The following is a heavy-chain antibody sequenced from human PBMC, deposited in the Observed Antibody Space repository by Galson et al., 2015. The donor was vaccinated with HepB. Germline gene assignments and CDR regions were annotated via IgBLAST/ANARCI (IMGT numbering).Heavy chain of an antibody. V-gene: IGHV3-11*01. Sequence: SLRLSCAASGFTFSGYYMTRIRQAPGKGLECISYVSSSGKTIYYADSVKGRFTISRDNAKNSLYLQMNSLRAEDTAMYYCASCGGGDCYHDPFDYWGQGTLVTVSS. CDR1: GFTFSGYY. CDR2: VSSSGKTI. D-gene: IGHD2-21*02. CDR3: ASCGGGDCYHDPFDY. J-gene: IGHJ4*02.